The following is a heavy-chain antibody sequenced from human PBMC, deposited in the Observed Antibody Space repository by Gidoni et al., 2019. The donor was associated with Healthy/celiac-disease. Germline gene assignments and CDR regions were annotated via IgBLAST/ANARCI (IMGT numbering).Heavy chain of an antibody. D-gene: IGHD3-22*01. Sequence: QVQLVQSGAEVKKPGASVKVSCKASGYTFTGYYMHWVRQAPGQGLEWMGWINPNSGGTNYAQKFQGWVTMTRDTSISTAYMELSRLRSDDTAVYYCARDRYYDSSGYYSGNEYNWFDPWGQGTLVTVSS. CDR2: INPNSGGT. V-gene: IGHV1-2*04. CDR1: GYTFTGYY. CDR3: ARDRYYDSSGYYSGNEYNWFDP. J-gene: IGHJ5*02.